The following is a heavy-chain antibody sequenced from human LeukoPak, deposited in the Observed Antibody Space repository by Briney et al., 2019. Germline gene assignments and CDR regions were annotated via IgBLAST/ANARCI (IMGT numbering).Heavy chain of an antibody. Sequence: GGSLRLSCAVSGFTFSSYAMSWVRQAPGKGLEWVSVIYSGGITYYADSVKGRFTISRDNSKNTLYLQMNSLRAEDTAVYYCALQRPLKGVWGQGTTVTVSS. D-gene: IGHD1-1*01. V-gene: IGHV3-66*04. CDR1: GFTFSSYA. CDR2: IYSGGIT. J-gene: IGHJ6*02. CDR3: ALQRPLKGV.